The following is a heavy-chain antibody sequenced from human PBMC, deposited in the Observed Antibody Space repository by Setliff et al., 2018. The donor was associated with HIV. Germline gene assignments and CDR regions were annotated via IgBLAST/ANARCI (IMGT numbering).Heavy chain of an antibody. CDR3: ARGRHIVVLPAAPGWDTFDI. J-gene: IGHJ3*02. CDR1: GGSFSDYY. V-gene: IGHV4-34*01. Sequence: PSETLSLTCAVFGGSFSDYYWTWIRQPPGKGLEWIGEITHSGSTNYNPSLKTRVTISVDTSKNQFSLKLNSVTTADTAMYYCARGRHIVVLPAAPGWDTFDIWGQGTMVTVSS. D-gene: IGHD2-2*01. CDR2: ITHSGST.